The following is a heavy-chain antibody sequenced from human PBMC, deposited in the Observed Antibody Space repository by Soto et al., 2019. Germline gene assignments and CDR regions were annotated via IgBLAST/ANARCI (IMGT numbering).Heavy chain of an antibody. CDR1: GFTFSSYG. CDR3: ARERSAVGRAYCCLEDRMDV. CDR2: IWYDGSNK. D-gene: IGHD2-15*01. V-gene: IGHV3-33*01. J-gene: IGHJ6*02. Sequence: GGSLRLSCAASGFTFSSYGMHWVRQAPGKGLEWVAVIWYDGSNKYYADSVKGRFTISRDNSKNTLYLQMNSLRAEDTAVYYWARERSAVGRAYCCLEDRMDVWGQGTEVTVYS.